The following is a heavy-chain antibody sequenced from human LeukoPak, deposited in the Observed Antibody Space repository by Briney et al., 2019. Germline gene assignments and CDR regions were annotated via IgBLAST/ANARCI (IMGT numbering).Heavy chain of an antibody. V-gene: IGHV4-34*01. D-gene: IGHD6-19*01. CDR2: ISHSGST. CDR3: ARAPGQSTGWYDDY. Sequence: SETLSLTCAVYSGSFSGYYWSWIRQPPGKGLEWIGEISHSGSTNFHPSLAGRVTISIDASKSQFSLILSSVTAADTAVYYCARAPGQSTGWYDDYWGQGTLVTVSS. CDR1: SGSFSGYY. J-gene: IGHJ4*02.